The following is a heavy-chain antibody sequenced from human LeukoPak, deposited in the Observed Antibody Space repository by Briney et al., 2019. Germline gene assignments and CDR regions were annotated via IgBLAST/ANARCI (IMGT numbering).Heavy chain of an antibody. J-gene: IGHJ4*02. V-gene: IGHV3-30*03. D-gene: IGHD4-17*01. CDR1: GFTFNNYG. CDR3: ARDWGRGDSKYLDF. Sequence: PGGPLRLSCAASGFTFNNYGVHWVRQAPGKGLECVALISNDGSKKYYAGSAKGRFTISRDNSRNTVFLEMNSLRGDDTAVYFCARDWGRGDSKYLDFWGQGILVTVSS. CDR2: ISNDGSKK.